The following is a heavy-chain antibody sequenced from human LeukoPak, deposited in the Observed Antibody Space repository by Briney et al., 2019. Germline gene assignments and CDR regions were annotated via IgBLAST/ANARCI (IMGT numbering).Heavy chain of an antibody. J-gene: IGHJ4*02. D-gene: IGHD3-22*01. CDR3: ARDQSTMIADY. CDR1: GYTFTSYY. V-gene: IGHV1-46*01. Sequence: ASVKVSCKASGYTFTSYYMHWVRQAPGQGLEWMGIINPSGGSTTYAQKLQGRVTMTTDTSTSTAYMELRSLRSDDTAVYYCARDQSTMIADYWGQGTLVTVSS. CDR2: INPSGGST.